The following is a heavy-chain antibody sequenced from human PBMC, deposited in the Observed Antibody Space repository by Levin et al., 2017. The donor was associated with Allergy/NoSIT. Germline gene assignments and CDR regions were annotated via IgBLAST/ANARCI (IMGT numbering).Heavy chain of an antibody. J-gene: IGHJ5*02. D-gene: IGHD6-13*01. CDR2: IYYSGST. CDR3: ARLSGAAAAHNWFDP. V-gene: IGHV4-59*08. CDR1: GGSISSYSY. Sequence: SETLSLTCTVSGGSISSYSYWSWIRQPPGKGLEWIGYIYYSGSTNYNPSLKSRVTISVDTSKNQFSLKLSSVTAADTAVYYCARLSGAAAAHNWFDPWGQGTLVTVSS.